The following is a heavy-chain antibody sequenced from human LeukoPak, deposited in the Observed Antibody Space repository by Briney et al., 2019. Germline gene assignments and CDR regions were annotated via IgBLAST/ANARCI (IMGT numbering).Heavy chain of an antibody. Sequence: TGGSLRLSCSASGFTFSSYAMHWVRQAPGKGLEYVPAISSNGGSIYYADSVKGRFTISRDNSKNTLYLQMSSLRAEDTAVYYCVKDALGRSYYFDYWGQGTLVTVSS. J-gene: IGHJ4*02. V-gene: IGHV3-64D*09. CDR2: ISSNGGSI. CDR3: VKDALGRSYYFDY. D-gene: IGHD6-13*01. CDR1: GFTFSSYA.